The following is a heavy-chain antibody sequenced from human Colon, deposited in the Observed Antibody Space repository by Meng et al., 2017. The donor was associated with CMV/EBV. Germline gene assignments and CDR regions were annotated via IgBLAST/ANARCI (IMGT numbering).Heavy chain of an antibody. Sequence: KTSGYSFTTYAINWVRQAPGQGLEWMGWIKTNSGDSKYAQGFTGRFIFSLDTSVSTAFLQINSLKVEDTAVYYCVRDYYDSSGASLDYWGQGSLVTVSS. D-gene: IGHD3-22*01. CDR1: GYSFTTYA. CDR3: VRDYYDSSGASLDY. CDR2: IKTNSGDS. V-gene: IGHV7-4-1*02. J-gene: IGHJ4*02.